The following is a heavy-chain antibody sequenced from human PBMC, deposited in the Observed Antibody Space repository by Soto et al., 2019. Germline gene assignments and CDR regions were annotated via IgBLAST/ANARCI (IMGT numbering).Heavy chain of an antibody. CDR3: ARDVGGSYYYYGMDV. Sequence: QVQLQESGPGLVKPSQTLSLTCTVSGGSISSGGYYWSWIRQHPGKGLEWIGYIYYSGTTYYNPSLKSRVTISVDTSKNQFSLKLSSVTAADTAVYYCARDVGGSYYYYGMDVWGQGTTVTVSS. CDR2: IYYSGTT. V-gene: IGHV4-31*03. J-gene: IGHJ6*02. D-gene: IGHD1-26*01. CDR1: GGSISSGGYY.